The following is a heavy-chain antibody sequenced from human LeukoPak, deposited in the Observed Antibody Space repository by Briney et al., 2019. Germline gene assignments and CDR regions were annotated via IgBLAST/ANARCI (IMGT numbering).Heavy chain of an antibody. J-gene: IGHJ4*02. V-gene: IGHV3-21*01. Sequence: PGGSLRLSCAASGFSFSTYYVNWVRQAPGKGLEWVSCISSSSTYKFYSDSVRGRFAISRDNAKNSLYLQMNSLRVEDTAVYFCVRENHGSFDYWGQGSLVTVSS. CDR2: ISSSSTYK. D-gene: IGHD1-14*01. CDR1: GFSFSTYY. CDR3: VRENHGSFDY.